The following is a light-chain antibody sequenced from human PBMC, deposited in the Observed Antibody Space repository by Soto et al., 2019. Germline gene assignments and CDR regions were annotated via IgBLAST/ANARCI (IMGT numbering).Light chain of an antibody. CDR1: SSDVGAYNF. V-gene: IGLV2-8*01. J-gene: IGLJ2*01. Sequence: QSVLTQPPSASGSPGQSVTISCTGTSSDVGAYNFVSWYQQHPGKAPKLMIYGVIKRPPGVPDRFSGSKSGNTASLTVSGLQAEDEADYYCSSYAGSNNLVFGGGTKLTVL. CDR3: SSYAGSNNLV. CDR2: GVI.